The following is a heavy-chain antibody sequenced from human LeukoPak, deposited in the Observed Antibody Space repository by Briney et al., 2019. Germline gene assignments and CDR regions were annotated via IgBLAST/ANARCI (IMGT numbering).Heavy chain of an antibody. J-gene: IGHJ4*02. CDR2: IHPSGAST. V-gene: IGHV1-46*01. CDR1: GYTFTSYY. D-gene: IGHD2-15*01. Sequence: SVTVSCKASGYTFTSYYMQWVRQAPGQGMEWMGVIHPSGASTSYAQKFQGRVTMTRATSTSTVYMELSSLRSEDTAVYYCASGDCSGGSCHIQWGYWGQGPLVTVS. CDR3: ASGDCSGGSCHIQWGY.